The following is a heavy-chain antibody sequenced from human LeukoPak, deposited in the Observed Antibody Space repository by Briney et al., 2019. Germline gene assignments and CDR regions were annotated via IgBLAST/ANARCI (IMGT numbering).Heavy chain of an antibody. V-gene: IGHV3-64D*06. Sequence: GSLRLSCSASGFTFSSYAMHWVRQAPGKGLEYVSAISSNGGSTYYADSVKGRFTISRDNSKNTLYLQMSSLRAEDTAVYYCVKDRIFGVVIGDYWGQGTLVTVSS. CDR2: ISSNGGST. J-gene: IGHJ4*02. CDR3: VKDRIFGVVIGDY. D-gene: IGHD3-3*01. CDR1: GFTFSSYA.